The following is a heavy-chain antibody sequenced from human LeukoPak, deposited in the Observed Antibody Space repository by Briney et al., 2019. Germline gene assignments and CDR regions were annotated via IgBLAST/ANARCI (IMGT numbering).Heavy chain of an antibody. Sequence: GGSLRLSCAASGFTFSSYAMSWVRQAPGKGLEWVSAISGSGGSTYYADSVKGRFTISRDNSKNTLYLQMNSLRAEDTAVYYCAKECCSSTSCSGPLDYWGQGTLATVSS. V-gene: IGHV3-23*01. J-gene: IGHJ4*02. CDR2: ISGSGGST. D-gene: IGHD2-2*01. CDR3: AKECCSSTSCSGPLDY. CDR1: GFTFSSYA.